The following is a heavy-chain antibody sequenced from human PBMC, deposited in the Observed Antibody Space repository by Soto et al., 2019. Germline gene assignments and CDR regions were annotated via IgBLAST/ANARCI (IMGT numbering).Heavy chain of an antibody. CDR2: ILYDGSNK. Sequence: QVQLVESGGGVVQPGRSRRLSCAASGFSFSSYTMHWVRQAPGKGLEWVAIILYDGSNKYYAASVKGRFYIARDNSKNPLYQQMNRLKVDDTAVYDCARVTVVRASTPHELRNWYFDLWGRGTLVTVSS. CDR1: GFSFSSYT. V-gene: IGHV3-30-3*01. D-gene: IGHD2-2*02. CDR3: ARVTVVRASTPHELRNWYFDL. J-gene: IGHJ2*01.